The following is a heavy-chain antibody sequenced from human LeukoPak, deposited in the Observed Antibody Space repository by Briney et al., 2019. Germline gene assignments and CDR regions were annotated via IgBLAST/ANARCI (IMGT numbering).Heavy chain of an antibody. CDR3: ARDRAGTTFLGSTLVY. CDR1: GGTFGSYT. CDR2: IIPILGIA. D-gene: IGHD1-7*01. J-gene: IGHJ4*02. Sequence: SVKVSCKASGGTFGSYTISWVRQAPGQGLEWMGRIIPILGIANYAQKFQGRVTITADKSTSTAYMELSSLRSEDTAVYYCARDRAGTTFLGSTLVYWGQGTLVTVSS. V-gene: IGHV1-69*04.